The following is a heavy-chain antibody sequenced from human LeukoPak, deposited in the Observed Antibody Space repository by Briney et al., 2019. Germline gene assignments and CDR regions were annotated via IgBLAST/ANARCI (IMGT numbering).Heavy chain of an antibody. V-gene: IGHV4-59*01. Sequence: SETLSLTCTVSGGSIRSYYWSWLRQPPGKGLEWIGYIYYSGSTNYNPSLKSRVTITVDTSKNQFSLKLSSVNATDTAVDYCARVTHPLLLGVWGQGTTVTVSS. CDR3: ARVTHPLLLGV. CDR2: IYYSGST. CDR1: GGSIRSYY. J-gene: IGHJ6*02.